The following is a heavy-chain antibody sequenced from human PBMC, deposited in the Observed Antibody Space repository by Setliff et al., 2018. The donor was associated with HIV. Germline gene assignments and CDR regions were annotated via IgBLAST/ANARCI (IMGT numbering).Heavy chain of an antibody. CDR2: VNPSNGHT. D-gene: IGHD3-9*01. J-gene: IGHJ5*02. CDR3: ARDQGQVLTGYRNYFDP. V-gene: IGHV1-18*01. CDR1: GYKFTSYG. Sequence: ASVKVSCKTSGYKFTSYGINWARQARGVGLEWLGWVNPSNGHTNYAQKIQDRITVTTDSSTDTVYMELKSLSSDDSAVYYCARDQGQVLTGYRNYFDPWGLGTLVTVSS.